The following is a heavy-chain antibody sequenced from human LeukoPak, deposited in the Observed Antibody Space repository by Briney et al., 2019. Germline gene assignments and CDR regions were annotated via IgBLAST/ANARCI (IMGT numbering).Heavy chain of an antibody. CDR3: ARDRSNLPYSYGYFDY. CDR1: GGSLSSYY. V-gene: IGHV4-4*07. J-gene: IGHJ4*02. CDR2: IYTSGST. D-gene: IGHD5-18*01. Sequence: PSETLSLTCTVSGGSLSSYYWNWIRQPAGKGLEWIGRIYTSGSTNYNPSLKSRVTMSVDTSKNQFSLKLSSVTAADTAVYYCARDRSNLPYSYGYFDYWGQGTLVTVSS.